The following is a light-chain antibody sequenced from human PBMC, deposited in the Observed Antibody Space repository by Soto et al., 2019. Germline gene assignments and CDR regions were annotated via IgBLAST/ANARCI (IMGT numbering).Light chain of an antibody. Sequence: DIQLTQSPSFLSASVGDRVTITCRASHGISTGLTWYQQAPGKAPKLLLYAASTLQSGLPSRFSGSGSGAQFTLTTSSLEPEDFATYYCQQPASYPLTFGEGTKVEIK. CDR3: QQPASYPLT. CDR1: HGISTG. V-gene: IGKV1-9*01. J-gene: IGKJ1*01. CDR2: AAS.